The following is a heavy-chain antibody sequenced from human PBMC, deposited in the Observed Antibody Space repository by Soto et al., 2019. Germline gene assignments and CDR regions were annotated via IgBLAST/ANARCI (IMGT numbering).Heavy chain of an antibody. D-gene: IGHD2-15*01. V-gene: IGHV4-59*08. CDR3: ARQRGYCSGGSCYYESFDY. Sequence: SETLSLTCTVSGGSISSYYWSWIRQPPGKGLEWIGYIYYSGSTNYNPSLKSRVTISVDTSKNQFSLKLGSVTAADTAVYYCARQRGYCSGGSCYYESFDYWGQGTLVTVSS. CDR1: GGSISSYY. CDR2: IYYSGST. J-gene: IGHJ4*02.